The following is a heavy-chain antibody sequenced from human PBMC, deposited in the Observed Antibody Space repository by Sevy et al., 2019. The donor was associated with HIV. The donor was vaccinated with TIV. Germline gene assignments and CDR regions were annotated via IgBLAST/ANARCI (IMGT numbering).Heavy chain of an antibody. D-gene: IGHD2-21*02. V-gene: IGHV3-23*01. CDR3: AXEWTLLSDXXXEFDX. CDR1: VFTFTNYG. Sequence: GGSLRLSCAASVFTFTNYGMHWVRQAPGKGLEWVSGISNSGANTYYADSVRGRFTVSRDNSKNTVYLQLNSLRAEDTAIXYCAXEWTLLSDXXXEFDXXXQGTLVTVSS. J-gene: IGHJ4*02. CDR2: ISNSGANT.